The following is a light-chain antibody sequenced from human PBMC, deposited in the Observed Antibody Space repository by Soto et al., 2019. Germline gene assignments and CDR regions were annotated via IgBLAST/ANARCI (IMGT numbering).Light chain of an antibody. CDR3: SSYAGTKTLV. Sequence: QSVLTQPPSASGSPGQSITISCTGTITDIGTYYYVSWYQQHPGKAPKLIIYEVSERPPGVPDRFSGSKSGNTASLTVSGLQAADEADYYCSSYAGTKTLVFGGGTKVTVL. CDR2: EVS. V-gene: IGLV2-8*01. J-gene: IGLJ2*01. CDR1: ITDIGTYYY.